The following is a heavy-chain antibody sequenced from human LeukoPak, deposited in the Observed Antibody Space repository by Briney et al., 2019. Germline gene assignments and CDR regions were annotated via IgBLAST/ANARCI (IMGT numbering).Heavy chain of an antibody. CDR1: GFTFSSYG. D-gene: IGHD6-25*01. V-gene: IGHV3-30*18. J-gene: IGHJ3*02. CDR2: ISYDGSNK. Sequence: PGGSLRLSCAASGFTFSSYGMPWVRQAPGKGLEWVAVISYDGSNKYYADSVKGRFTISRDNSKNTLYLQMNSLRAEDTAVYYCAKTRVRLNDAFDIWGQGTMVTVSS. CDR3: AKTRVRLNDAFDI.